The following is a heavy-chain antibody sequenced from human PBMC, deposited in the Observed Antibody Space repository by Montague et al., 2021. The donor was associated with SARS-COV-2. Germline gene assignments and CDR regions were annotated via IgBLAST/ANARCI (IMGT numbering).Heavy chain of an antibody. Sequence: CAISGDSVSSNSATRHWIRQSPSRGLEWLGRTYYRSRWPNDYAVSVRSRIIINPDTSTNQFSLQLSSVTPEGTAVYFCARERWAVGVSFDYWGQGTLVTVSS. J-gene: IGHJ4*02. CDR3: ARERWAVGVSFDY. CDR1: GDSVSSNSAT. CDR2: TYYRSRWPN. V-gene: IGHV6-1*01. D-gene: IGHD1-26*01.